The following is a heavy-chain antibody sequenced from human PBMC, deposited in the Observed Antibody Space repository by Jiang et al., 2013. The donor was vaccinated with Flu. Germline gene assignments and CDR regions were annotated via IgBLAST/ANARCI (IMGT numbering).Heavy chain of an antibody. V-gene: IGHV3-53*01. D-gene: IGHD6-13*01. Sequence: TVSSNYMSWVRQAPGKGLDGSQLFIAVVAHTTQDSVKGRFTISRDNSKNTLYLQMNSLRAEDTAVYYCARDRFGIAAAGSRYGMDVWGQGTTVTVSS. CDR1: TVSSNY. CDR2: FIAVVA. J-gene: IGHJ6*02. CDR3: ARDRFGIAAAGSRYGMDV.